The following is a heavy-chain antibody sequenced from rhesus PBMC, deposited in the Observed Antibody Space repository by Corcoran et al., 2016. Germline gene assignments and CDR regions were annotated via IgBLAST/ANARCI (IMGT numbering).Heavy chain of an antibody. CDR1: GYSISSNY. J-gene: IGHJ4*01. Sequence: QVQLQESGPGLVKPSETLSLTCAVSGYSISSNYGSWLRQPPGKGLEWIGYIYGSDGSTYYNPSLKSRVTISTDTSKNHFSLKVNSVTAADTAMYYCARRFTSGWFDYWGQGVLVTVSS. CDR2: IYGSDGST. V-gene: IGHV4-160*01. CDR3: ARRFTSGWFDY. D-gene: IGHD6-31*01.